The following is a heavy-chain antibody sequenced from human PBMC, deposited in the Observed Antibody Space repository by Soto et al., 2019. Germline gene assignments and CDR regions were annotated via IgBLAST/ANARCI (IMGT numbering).Heavy chain of an antibody. CDR2: INGDGGTT. Sequence: EVQLVESGGGLVQPGGSLRLSCAASGFTFSSSWMHWVRQGPGKGLVWVSRINGDGGTTDYADSVKGRFTISRDNAKNTLYLHMHSLRGEDTAVYYCASIGDAPLDDWGQGALVTVSS. D-gene: IGHD3-3*01. CDR1: GFTFSSSW. J-gene: IGHJ4*02. V-gene: IGHV3-74*01. CDR3: ASIGDAPLDD.